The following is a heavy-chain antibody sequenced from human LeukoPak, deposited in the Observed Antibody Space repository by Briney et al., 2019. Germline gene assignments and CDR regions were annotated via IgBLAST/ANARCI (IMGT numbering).Heavy chain of an antibody. Sequence: GGSLRLSCAASWFTVSSNYMSWVRQAPGKGLEWVSVIYSGGSTYYADSVKGRFTISRDNSKNTLYLQMNSLRAEDTAVYYCARDGLSSGYPYDAFDIWGQGTMVTVSS. D-gene: IGHD3-22*01. CDR2: IYSGGST. CDR1: WFTVSSNY. J-gene: IGHJ3*02. CDR3: ARDGLSSGYPYDAFDI. V-gene: IGHV3-53*01.